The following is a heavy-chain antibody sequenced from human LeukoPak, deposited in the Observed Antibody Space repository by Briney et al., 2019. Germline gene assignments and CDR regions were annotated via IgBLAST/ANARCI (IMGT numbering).Heavy chain of an antibody. J-gene: IGHJ6*03. CDR2: INPSGGST. D-gene: IGHD1-14*01. CDR1: GYTFTSYY. V-gene: IGHV1-46*01. Sequence: GASVKVSCKASGYTFTSYYMHWVRQAPGQGLEGMGKINPSGGSTSYAQKFQGRVTMTRDMSTSTVYMELSSLRSEDTAVYYCASSVPQSPPQDYYYMDVWGKGTTVTVSS. CDR3: ASSVPQSPPQDYYYMDV.